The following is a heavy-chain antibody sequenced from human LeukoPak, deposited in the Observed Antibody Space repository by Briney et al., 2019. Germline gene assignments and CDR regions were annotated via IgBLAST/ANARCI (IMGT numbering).Heavy chain of an antibody. V-gene: IGHV4-59*01. CDR1: GGPISSYY. D-gene: IGHD3-22*01. J-gene: IGHJ4*02. CDR3: AGTYYYDSSVVY. Sequence: PSETLSLTCTVSGGPISSYYWSWIRQPPGKGLEWIGYIYYSGSTNYNPSLKSRVTISVDTSKNQFSLKLSSVTAADTAVYYCAGTYYYDSSVVYWGQGTLVTVSS. CDR2: IYYSGST.